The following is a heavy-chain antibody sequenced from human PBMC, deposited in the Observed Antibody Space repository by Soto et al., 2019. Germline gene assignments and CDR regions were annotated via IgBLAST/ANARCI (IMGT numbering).Heavy chain of an antibody. Sequence: QVQLQESGPGLVKPSQTLSLTCTVSGGSISGGGYYWSWIRQHPGKGLEWIGYIYYSGTTYYNPSLKSLVTISVDTSKNQFSLKLSSVTAADTAVYYCARDGGYCSDTSCPNWFDPWGQGTLVTVSS. V-gene: IGHV4-31*01. D-gene: IGHD2-2*03. CDR3: ARDGGYCSDTSCPNWFDP. CDR2: IYYSGTT. J-gene: IGHJ5*02. CDR1: GGSISGGGYY.